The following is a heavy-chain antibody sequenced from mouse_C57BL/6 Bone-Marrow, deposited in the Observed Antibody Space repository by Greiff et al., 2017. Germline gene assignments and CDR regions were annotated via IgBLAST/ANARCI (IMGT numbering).Heavy chain of an antibody. Sequence: QVQLQQPGAELVKPGASVKMSCKASGYTFTSYWITWVKQRPGQGLEWIGDIYPGRGSTNYNEKFKSKATLTVDTSSSTAYMQLSSLTSEDSAVYYCARWFYDYALDYWGQGTTLTVSS. CDR1: GYTFTSYW. CDR3: ARWFYDYALDY. D-gene: IGHD2-4*01. J-gene: IGHJ2*01. V-gene: IGHV1-55*01. CDR2: IYPGRGST.